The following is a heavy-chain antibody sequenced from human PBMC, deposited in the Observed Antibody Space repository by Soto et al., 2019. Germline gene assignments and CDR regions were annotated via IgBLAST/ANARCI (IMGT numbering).Heavy chain of an antibody. V-gene: IGHV4-4*02. CDR1: GFSISNNNW. Sequence: SETLSLTGAVSGFSISNNNWWTWVRQPAGKGLEWVGDIYHTVITNYSPSLKSRVTISVDNSKNQFSLRLTSVTAADTAVYYCARFSSSGLYYSFGMDVWGQGTTVTVSS. CDR2: IYHTVIT. D-gene: IGHD6-13*01. J-gene: IGHJ6*02. CDR3: ARFSSSGLYYSFGMDV.